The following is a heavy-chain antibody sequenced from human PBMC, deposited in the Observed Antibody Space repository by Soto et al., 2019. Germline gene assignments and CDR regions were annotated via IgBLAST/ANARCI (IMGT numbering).Heavy chain of an antibody. CDR2: IYWDDDK. Sequence: QITLKESGPTLVKPTQTLTLTCTFSGFSLSSSGVGVGWLRQPPGKALEWLALIYWDDDKRYSPSLKNRLTITKDTSKNQVVLMMTNMDPVDTATYYCAHWWDYYFDLWGRGTLVTVSS. CDR3: AHWWDYYFDL. CDR1: GFSLSSSGVG. V-gene: IGHV2-5*02. D-gene: IGHD1-7*01. J-gene: IGHJ2*01.